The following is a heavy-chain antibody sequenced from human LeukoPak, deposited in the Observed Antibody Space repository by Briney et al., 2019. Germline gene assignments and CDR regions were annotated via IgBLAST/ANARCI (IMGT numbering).Heavy chain of an antibody. CDR3: ARGERGYSYD. CDR1: GGSISSSPYY. V-gene: IGHV4-39*07. Sequence: PSETLSLTCTVSGGSISSSPYYWGWIRQPPGKGLEWIGSIYYSGTTHYSPSLESRVTISVDTSKNQFSLKLSSVTAADTAVYYCARGERGYSYDWGQGALVTVSS. CDR2: IYYSGTT. J-gene: IGHJ4*02. D-gene: IGHD5-18*01.